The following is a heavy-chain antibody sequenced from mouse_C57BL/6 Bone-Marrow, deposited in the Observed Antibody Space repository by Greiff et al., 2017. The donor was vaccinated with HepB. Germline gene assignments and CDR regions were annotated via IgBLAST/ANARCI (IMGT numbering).Heavy chain of an antibody. CDR2: ISSGGSYT. CDR3: ARQIKGFAY. Sequence: HLVESGGDLVKPGGSLKLSCAASGFTFSSYGMSWVRQTPDKRLEWVATISSGGSYTYYPDSVKGRFTISRDNAKNTLYLQMSSLKSEDTAMYYCARQIKGFAYWGQGTLVTVSA. V-gene: IGHV5-6*01. J-gene: IGHJ3*01. D-gene: IGHD2-4*01. CDR1: GFTFSSYG.